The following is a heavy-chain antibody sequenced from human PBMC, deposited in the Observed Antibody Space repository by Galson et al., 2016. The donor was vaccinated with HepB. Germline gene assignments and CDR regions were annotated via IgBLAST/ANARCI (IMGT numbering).Heavy chain of an antibody. D-gene: IGHD2-15*01. J-gene: IGHJ4*02. CDR1: GFTFRNYV. CDR2: ILYDGSSK. V-gene: IGHV3-30*04. Sequence: SLRLSCAASGFTFRNYVMHWVRQAPGKGLEWVAVILYDGSSKHYADSVKGRFIISRDNSKNTLFLQMDSLRPEDTALYYCATDGSARGYFHNWGQGTLVTVSS. CDR3: ATDGSARGYFHN.